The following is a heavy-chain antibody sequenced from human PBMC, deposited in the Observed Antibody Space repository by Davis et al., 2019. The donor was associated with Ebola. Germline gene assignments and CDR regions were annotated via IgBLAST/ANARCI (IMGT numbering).Heavy chain of an antibody. CDR2: FGAAVDT. V-gene: IGHV3-13*01. Sequence: ESLKISCAASGFPFRCYYIHWVRQATGKGLEWVSAFGAAVDTYYPVSVKGRFTISRENAKNSLSLQMNRLRADDTAVYYCAKAGFGSTWFDCWGQGILVTVSS. CDR1: GFPFRCYY. D-gene: IGHD6-13*01. CDR3: AKAGFGSTWFDC. J-gene: IGHJ5*01.